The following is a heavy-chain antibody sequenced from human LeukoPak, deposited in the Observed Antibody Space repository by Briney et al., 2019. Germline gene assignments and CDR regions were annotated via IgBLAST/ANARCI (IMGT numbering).Heavy chain of an antibody. Sequence: GASVKVSCKASGYTFTSYYIHWVRQAPGKGLEWVSSVSRSGSYIYYADSVKGRFTISRDNAKNSLYLQMNSLRAEDTAVYYCARDAGYYYDVYYFDYWGQGTQVTVSS. V-gene: IGHV3-21*01. CDR2: VSRSGSYI. D-gene: IGHD3-22*01. CDR3: ARDAGYYYDVYYFDY. J-gene: IGHJ4*02. CDR1: GYTFTSYY.